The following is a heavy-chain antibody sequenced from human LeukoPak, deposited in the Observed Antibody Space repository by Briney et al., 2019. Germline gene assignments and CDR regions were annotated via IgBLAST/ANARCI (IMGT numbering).Heavy chain of an antibody. J-gene: IGHJ2*01. CDR3: AKDSRLGELSLGAWYLDL. V-gene: IGHV3-43*02. CDR1: GFTFDDYA. D-gene: IGHD3-16*02. CDR2: ISGDGGST. Sequence: GGSLRLSCAASGFTFDDYAMHWVRQAPGKGLEWVSLISGDGGSTYYADPVKGRFTISRDNSKNSLYLQMNSLRTEDTALYYCAKDSRLGELSLGAWYLDLWGRGTLVSVSS.